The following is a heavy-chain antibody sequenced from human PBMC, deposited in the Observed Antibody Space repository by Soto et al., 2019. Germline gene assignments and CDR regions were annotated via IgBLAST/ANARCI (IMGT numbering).Heavy chain of an antibody. Sequence: GASVTVSCKASVYTFTSNYMHWVRQAPGQGLEWMGIINPSGGSTSYAQKFQGRVTMTRDTSTSTVYMELSSLRSEDTAVYYCARGPSSNIVVVPAAPDAFDIWGQGTMVTVSS. CDR2: INPSGGST. V-gene: IGHV1-46*03. CDR1: VYTFTSNY. CDR3: ARGPSSNIVVVPAAPDAFDI. J-gene: IGHJ3*02. D-gene: IGHD2-2*01.